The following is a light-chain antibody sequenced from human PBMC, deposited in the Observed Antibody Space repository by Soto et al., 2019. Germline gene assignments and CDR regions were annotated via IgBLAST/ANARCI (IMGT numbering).Light chain of an antibody. J-gene: IGKJ2*01. CDR2: AVC. CDR3: QQGASLPYT. V-gene: IGKV1-39*01. CDR1: QSISSY. Sequence: DIQMTQFPSSLSASVGDRVTITCRASQSISSYLNWYQQKPGKAPKFLVYAVCSLDSGVPSRFSGSASGTDFTLTISSLQPEDFATYYCQQGASLPYTFGPGTKLEIK.